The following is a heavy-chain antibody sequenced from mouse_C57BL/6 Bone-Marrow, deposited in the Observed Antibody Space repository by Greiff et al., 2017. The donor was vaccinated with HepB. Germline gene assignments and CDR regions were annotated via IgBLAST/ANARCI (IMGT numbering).Heavy chain of an antibody. V-gene: IGHV1-50*01. J-gene: IGHJ3*01. CDR3: ARSTTVVSY. Sequence: VKLQQPGAELVKPGASVKLSCKASGYTFTSYWMQWVKQRPGQGLEWIGEIDPSDSYTNYNQKFKGKATLTVDTSSSTAYMQLSSLTSEDSAVYYCARSTTVVSYWGQGTLVTVSA. CDR1: GYTFTSYW. D-gene: IGHD1-1*01. CDR2: IDPSDSYT.